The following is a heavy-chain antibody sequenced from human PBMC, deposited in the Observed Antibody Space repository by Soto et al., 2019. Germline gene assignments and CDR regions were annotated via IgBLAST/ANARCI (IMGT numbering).Heavy chain of an antibody. CDR1: CASIRAGINY. D-gene: IGHD4-17*01. CDR3: AIDRKDYRGI. CDR2: IFYTGRG. J-gene: IGHJ4*02. Sequence: LSLARTFSCASIRAGINYWRWIRQRPGKCLEWIAYIFYTGRGYCNPSLESRLSISIDRSKNQLSVELRCVSVWDTAVYYCAIDRKDYRGIWGKGTRVTVS. V-gene: IGHV4-31*02.